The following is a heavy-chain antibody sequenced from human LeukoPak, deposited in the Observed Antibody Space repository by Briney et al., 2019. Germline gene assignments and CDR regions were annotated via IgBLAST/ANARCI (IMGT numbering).Heavy chain of an antibody. CDR2: IYHSGNT. CDR3: AKMSSSSNWFDP. D-gene: IGHD6-6*01. V-gene: IGHV4-30-2*01. CDR1: GGSMSSGGYS. Sequence: SETLSLTCAVSGGSMSSGGYSWSWIRQPPGKGLEFIGYIYHSGNTYYIPSLKSRVTISVDRSKNQLSLKLTSVTAADTAVYFCAKMSSSSNWFDPWGQRTLVTVSS. J-gene: IGHJ5*02.